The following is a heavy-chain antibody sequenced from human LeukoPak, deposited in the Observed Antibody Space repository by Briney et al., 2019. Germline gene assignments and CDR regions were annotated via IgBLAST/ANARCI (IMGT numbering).Heavy chain of an antibody. Sequence: ASVKVSCKPSGYIFTSNSISWVRQAPGQGLEWMGWISTFNGYTNHAKSLQGRVTMTRDTSTRTVYMEMRNMRSDDTAVYYCARGEFYYDLWGQGTLVTVSS. CDR2: ISTFNGYT. J-gene: IGHJ4*02. V-gene: IGHV1-18*04. CDR1: GYIFTSNS. D-gene: IGHD3-16*01. CDR3: ARGEFYYDL.